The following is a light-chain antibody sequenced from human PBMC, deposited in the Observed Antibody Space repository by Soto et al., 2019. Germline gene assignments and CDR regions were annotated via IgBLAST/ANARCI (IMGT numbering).Light chain of an antibody. CDR1: QSISSY. Sequence: EIVLTQSPATLSLSPGERATLSCRASQSISSYLAWYQQKPDQAPRLLIYDASNRATGIPARFSGSGSGTDFTLTISSLEPVDFAVYYCQQRSTWPFTFGPGTKVDIK. J-gene: IGKJ3*01. V-gene: IGKV3-11*01. CDR3: QQRSTWPFT. CDR2: DAS.